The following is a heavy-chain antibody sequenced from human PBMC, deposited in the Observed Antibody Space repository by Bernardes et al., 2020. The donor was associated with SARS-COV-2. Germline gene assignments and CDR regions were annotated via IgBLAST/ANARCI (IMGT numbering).Heavy chain of an antibody. V-gene: IGHV3-30*01. Sequence: GGSLRLSCAASGFTFSSYAMHWVRQAPGKGLEWVAVISYDGSNKYYADSVKGRFTISRDNSKNTLYLQMNSLRAEDTAVYYCASDGQDIVVVPAAMPGIGAFDIWRQGTMVTVSS. CDR1: GFTFSSYA. CDR2: ISYDGSNK. J-gene: IGHJ3*02. CDR3: ASDGQDIVVVPAAMPGIGAFDI. D-gene: IGHD2-2*01.